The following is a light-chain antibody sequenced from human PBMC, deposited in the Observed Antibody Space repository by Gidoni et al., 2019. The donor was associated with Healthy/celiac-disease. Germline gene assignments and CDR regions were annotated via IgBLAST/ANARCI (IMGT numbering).Light chain of an antibody. J-gene: IGKJ3*01. Sequence: DIVMTQSPLPLPVTPGEPASISCRSSQSLLHSNGYNYLDWYLQKPGQSPQLLIYLGSNRASGVPDRFSGSGSGTEFTLKISRVEAEDVGVYYCMQALQTPITFGPGTKVDIK. CDR2: LGS. CDR3: MQALQTPIT. V-gene: IGKV2-28*01. CDR1: QSLLHSNGYNY.